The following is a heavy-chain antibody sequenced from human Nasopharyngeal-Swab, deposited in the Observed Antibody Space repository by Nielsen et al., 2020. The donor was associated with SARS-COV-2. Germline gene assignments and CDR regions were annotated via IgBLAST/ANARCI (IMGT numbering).Heavy chain of an antibody. CDR3: ASQRSSGWFWGDY. D-gene: IGHD6-19*01. J-gene: IGHJ4*02. V-gene: IGHV3-23*01. Sequence: GGSLRLSCAASGFTFPNYVMSWVRQAPGKGLEWVSTIGIGGDTYYTDSVKGRFTMSRDNSKNTLYLQMNSLRAEDTAVFYCASQRSSGWFWGDYWGQGTLVTVSS. CDR1: GFTFPNYV. CDR2: IGIGGDT.